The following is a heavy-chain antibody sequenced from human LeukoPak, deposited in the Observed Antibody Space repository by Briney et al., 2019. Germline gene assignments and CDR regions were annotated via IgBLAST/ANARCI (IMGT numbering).Heavy chain of an antibody. V-gene: IGHV3-30-3*01. CDR2: ISYDGSNK. CDR3: ARDETGGFFDY. J-gene: IGHJ4*02. CDR1: GFTFRSYA. Sequence: GGSLRLSCAASGFTFRSYATHWVRQAPGKGLEWVAVISYDGSNKYYVDSVKGRFTISRDNSKNTLYLQMNSLRAEDTAVYYCARDETGGFFDYWGQGTLVTVSS. D-gene: IGHD4-23*01.